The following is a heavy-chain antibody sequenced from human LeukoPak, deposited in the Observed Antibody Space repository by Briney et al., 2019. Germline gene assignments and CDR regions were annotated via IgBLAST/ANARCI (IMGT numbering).Heavy chain of an antibody. CDR1: GFTFSSYG. V-gene: IGHV3-30*02. Sequence: GGSLRLSCAASGFTFSSYGMHWVRQAPGKGLEWVAFIRYDGSNKYYADSVKGRFTISRDNSKNTLYLEMNSLRAEDTAVYYCAKAPRDYVWGSYRYTGDWTMDVWGKGTTVTISS. D-gene: IGHD3-16*02. CDR3: AKAPRDYVWGSYRYTGDWTMDV. CDR2: IRYDGSNK. J-gene: IGHJ6*04.